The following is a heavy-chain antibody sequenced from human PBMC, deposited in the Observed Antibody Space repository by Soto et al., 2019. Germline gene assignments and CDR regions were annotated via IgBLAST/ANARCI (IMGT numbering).Heavy chain of an antibody. CDR1: GFTFSDHY. Sequence: QVQLVESGGGLVKPGGSLRLSCAASGFTFSDHYMTWIRQAPGKGLEWISYISSSSTYANDADSVRGRFTISRDNAENSLDLQMNSLRVEDTAVYYCARDMNRASGSLDFWGQGTLVTVSS. V-gene: IGHV3-11*06. J-gene: IGHJ4*02. D-gene: IGHD3-10*01. CDR2: ISSSSTYA. CDR3: ARDMNRASGSLDF.